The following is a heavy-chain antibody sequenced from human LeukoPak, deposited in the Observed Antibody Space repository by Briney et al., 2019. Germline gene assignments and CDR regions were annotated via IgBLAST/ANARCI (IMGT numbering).Heavy chain of an antibody. D-gene: IGHD2-21*02. J-gene: IGHJ4*02. V-gene: IGHV3-7*01. CDR1: GFTFSNYW. CDR3: ARDTAVCDY. Sequence: GGSLRLSCAASGFTFSNYWMSWVRQAPGKGLEWVANIKEDGSQKYYVDSVEGRFTISRDNAKNSLYLQMNSLRAEDTAVYYCARDTAVCDYWGQGSLVTVSS. CDR2: IKEDGSQK.